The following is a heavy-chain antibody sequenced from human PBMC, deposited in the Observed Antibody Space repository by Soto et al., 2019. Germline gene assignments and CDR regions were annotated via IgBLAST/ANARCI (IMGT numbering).Heavy chain of an antibody. CDR2: VHHSWGS. CDR3: ARQGFGPLHGLVDV. Sequence: TSETLSLTCPVSGGSISSYYWSWFRQSPGKRMEWIGYVHHSWGSSYNPSLQSRVAISLDTSKSQFSLKVTSVTATDTAVYYCARQGFGPLHGLVDVWGQGTTVTVSS. CDR1: GGSISSYY. D-gene: IGHD3-10*01. V-gene: IGHV4-59*08. J-gene: IGHJ6*02.